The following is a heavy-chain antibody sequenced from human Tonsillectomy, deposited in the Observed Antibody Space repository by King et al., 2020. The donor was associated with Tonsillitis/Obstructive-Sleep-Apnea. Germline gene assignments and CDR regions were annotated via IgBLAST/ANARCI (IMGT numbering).Heavy chain of an antibody. D-gene: IGHD4-17*01. CDR1: GFTFSSYW. CDR2: INSDGSST. Sequence: EVQLVESGGGLVQPGESLRLSCAASGFTFSSYWMHWVRQAPGKGLVWVSRINSDGSSTTYADSVKGRFTISRDNAKNRLYLQMSSLRAEDTAVYYCARTPYGDFDFDYWGQETLVTVSS. CDR3: ARTPYGDFDFDY. J-gene: IGHJ4*02. V-gene: IGHV3-74*01.